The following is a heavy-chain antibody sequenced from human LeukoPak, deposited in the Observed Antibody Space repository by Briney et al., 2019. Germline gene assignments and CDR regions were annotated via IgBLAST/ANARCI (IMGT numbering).Heavy chain of an antibody. D-gene: IGHD3-9*01. CDR3: AKDQSGRYFDWLFPRYYLDY. V-gene: IGHV3-23*01. J-gene: IGHJ4*02. CDR1: GFTFSSYA. CDR2: ISGSGGST. Sequence: GGSLRLSCAASGFTFSSYAMSWVRQAPGKGLEWVSAISGSGGSTYYADSVKGRFTISRDNSKNTLYLQMNSLGAEDTAVYYCAKDQSGRYFDWLFPRYYLDYWGQGTLVTVSS.